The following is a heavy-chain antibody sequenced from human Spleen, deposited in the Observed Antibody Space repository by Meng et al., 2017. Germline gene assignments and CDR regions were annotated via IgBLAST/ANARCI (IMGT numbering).Heavy chain of an antibody. CDR1: GYTFTGYY. J-gene: IGHJ4*02. V-gene: IGHV1-2*06. Sequence: ASVKVSCKASGYTFTGYYMHWVRQAPGQGLEWMGRINPNSGGTSYAQKFQGRVTMTRDTSISTAYMELSRLRSDDTAVYYCVRDEDISAAGKLFGDYWGQGTLVTVSS. D-gene: IGHD6-13*01. CDR2: INPNSGGT. CDR3: VRDEDISAAGKLFGDY.